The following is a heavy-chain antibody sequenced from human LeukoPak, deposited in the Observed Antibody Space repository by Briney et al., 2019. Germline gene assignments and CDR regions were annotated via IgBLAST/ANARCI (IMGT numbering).Heavy chain of an antibody. CDR3: AREGYCSSTSCYTLGDAFDI. Sequence: GGSLRLSCAASGFTVSSNYMSWVRQAPGKGLEWVSVIYSGGSTYYADSVKGRFTISRDNSKDTLYLQMNSLRAEDTAVYYCAREGYCSSTSCYTLGDAFDIWGQGTMVTVSS. J-gene: IGHJ3*02. D-gene: IGHD2-2*02. CDR1: GFTVSSNY. V-gene: IGHV3-53*01. CDR2: IYSGGST.